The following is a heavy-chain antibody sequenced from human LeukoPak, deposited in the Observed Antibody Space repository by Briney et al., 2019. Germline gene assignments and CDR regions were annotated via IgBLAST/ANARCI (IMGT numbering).Heavy chain of an antibody. CDR1: GYSISSGYY. D-gene: IGHD3-22*01. CDR2: IYHSGST. V-gene: IGHV4-38-2*02. CDR3: ERESNYYDSSGYFSYFDY. Sequence: SETLSLTCTVSGYSISSGYYWGWIRQPPGKGLEWIGSIYHSGSTYYNPSLKSRVTISVDTSKNQFSLKLSSVTAADTAVYYCERESNYYDSSGYFSYFDYWGQGTLVTVSS. J-gene: IGHJ4*02.